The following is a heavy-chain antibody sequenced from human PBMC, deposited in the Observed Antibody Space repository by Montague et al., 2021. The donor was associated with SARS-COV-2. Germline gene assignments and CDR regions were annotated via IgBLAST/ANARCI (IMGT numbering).Heavy chain of an antibody. V-gene: IGHV4-39*01. CDR1: GGSISSTTYR. CDR3: ARHYGSSLDS. Sequence: TLSLICTVSGGSISSTTYRWGWIRQPPGKGLEWIGFISYSGTTFYNPSLKSRISMSVDTPKSQFSLNLTSVTAADTAVYYCARHYGSSLDSWGQGILVAVSS. J-gene: IGHJ4*02. D-gene: IGHD4-17*01. CDR2: ISYSGTT.